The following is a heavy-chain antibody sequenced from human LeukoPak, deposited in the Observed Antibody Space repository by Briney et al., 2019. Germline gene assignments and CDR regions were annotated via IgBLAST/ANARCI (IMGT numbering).Heavy chain of an antibody. CDR2: ISSSGSTI. Sequence: PGGSLRLSCAASGFTFSDYYMSWIRQAPGKGLEWVSYISSSGSTIYYADSVKGRFTISRDNAQNSLYLQMNSLRAEDTAVYYCARADTSALTWIPYYFDYWGQGTLVTVSS. CDR1: GFTFSDYY. CDR3: ARADTSALTWIPYYFDY. V-gene: IGHV3-11*04. D-gene: IGHD5-18*01. J-gene: IGHJ4*02.